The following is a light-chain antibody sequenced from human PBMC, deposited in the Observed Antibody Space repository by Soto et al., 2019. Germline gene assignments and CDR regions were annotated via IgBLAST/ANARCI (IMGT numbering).Light chain of an antibody. CDR3: QQFSSYPLT. Sequence: EDVLTQSPCTGPLSPGERATLSCRASQTVRNNYLAWYQQKPGHAPSLLSYDASSRATGIPERFSGGGSGTDFTLTIRRLEPEDFAVYYCQQFSSYPLTFGGGTKVDIK. J-gene: IGKJ4*01. CDR2: DAS. V-gene: IGKV3-20*01. CDR1: QTVRNNY.